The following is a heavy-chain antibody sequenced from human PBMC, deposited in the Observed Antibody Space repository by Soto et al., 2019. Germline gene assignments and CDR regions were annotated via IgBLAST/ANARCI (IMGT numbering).Heavy chain of an antibody. CDR2: IGTAGDT. CDR3: ARGRSVRGVNDFDY. Sequence: GSLSLSCAASGFTFSSYDMHWVRQATGKGLEWVSAIGTAGDTYYPGSVKGRFTISRENAKNSLYLQMNSLRAGDTAVYYCARGRSVRGVNDFDYWGQGTLVTVSS. D-gene: IGHD3-10*01. V-gene: IGHV3-13*01. CDR1: GFTFSSYD. J-gene: IGHJ4*02.